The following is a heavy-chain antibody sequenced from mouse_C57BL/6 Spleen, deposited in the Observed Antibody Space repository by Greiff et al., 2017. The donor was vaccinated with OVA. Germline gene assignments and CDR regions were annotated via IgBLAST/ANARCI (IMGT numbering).Heavy chain of an antibody. CDR1: GYTFTDYY. D-gene: IGHD2-2*01. CDR2: IYPGSGNT. V-gene: IGHV1-84*01. J-gene: IGHJ3*01. Sequence: QVQLQQSGPELVKPGASVKISCKASGYTFTDYYINWVKQRPGQGLEWIGWIYPGSGNTKYNEKFKGKATLPVDTSSSTAYMQLSSLTSEDSAVYVCAREEGNYGYDEGFAYWGQGTLVTVSA. CDR3: AREEGNYGYDEGFAY.